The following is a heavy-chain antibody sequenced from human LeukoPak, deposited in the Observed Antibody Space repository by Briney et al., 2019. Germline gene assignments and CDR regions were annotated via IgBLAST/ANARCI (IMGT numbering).Heavy chain of an antibody. CDR1: GFTFSSYG. Sequence: QSGGSLRLFCAASGFTFSSYGMHWVRQAPGKGLEWVAGISYDGSNKYYADSVKGRFTISIDNSKNTLYLQMNSLRAEDTAVYYCAKDYSNSYYYYYGMDVWGQGTTVTVSS. CDR3: AKDYSNSYYYYYGMDV. D-gene: IGHD4-4*01. CDR2: ISYDGSNK. J-gene: IGHJ6*02. V-gene: IGHV3-30*18.